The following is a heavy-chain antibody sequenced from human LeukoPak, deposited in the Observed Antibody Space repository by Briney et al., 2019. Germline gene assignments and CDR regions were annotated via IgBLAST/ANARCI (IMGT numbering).Heavy chain of an antibody. J-gene: IGHJ3*01. Sequence: SETLSLTCNVSGGSISDYFWGWIRQPPGKGLEWIGHVYYIGKPTCSPSLESRVSISVDTSKNQFSLELTSVTAADTAVYYCARRFRTGGDLHHDAYDVWGQGTVVTVSS. CDR1: GGSISDYF. V-gene: IGHV4-59*12. CDR2: VYYIGKP. D-gene: IGHD3-16*01. CDR3: ARRFRTGGDLHHDAYDV.